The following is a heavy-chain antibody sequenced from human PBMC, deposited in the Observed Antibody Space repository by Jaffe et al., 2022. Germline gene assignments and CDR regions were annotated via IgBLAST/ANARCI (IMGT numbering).Heavy chain of an antibody. J-gene: IGHJ6*03. CDR1: GVAFTSIA. CDR2: IIPFFDTP. CDR3: AKSSYGSASWELDVYYYYHMDV. Sequence: QVQLVQSGAELKRPGSSVKISCKSSGVAFTSIAINWVRQAPGQGPEWMGGIIPFFDTPEYAQKFRDRITITADASTSTVYLTLSALRSDDTAMYFCAKSSYGSASWELDVYYYYHMDVWGRGTPVTVSS. D-gene: IGHD6-6*01. V-gene: IGHV1-69*01.